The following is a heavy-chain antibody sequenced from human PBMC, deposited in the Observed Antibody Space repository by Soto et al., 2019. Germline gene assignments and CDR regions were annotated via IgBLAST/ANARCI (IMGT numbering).Heavy chain of an antibody. Sequence: EVQLVESGGGLVKPGGSLRLSCAASGFTFSSYSMNWVRQAPGKGLEWVSSISSSSSYIYYADSVKVRFTISRDNAKNSLYLQMNSLRAEDTAVYYCARDPYCGCDCYSSDAFDIWGQGTMVTVSS. CDR3: ARDPYCGCDCYSSDAFDI. CDR2: ISSSSSYI. CDR1: GFTFSSYS. V-gene: IGHV3-21*01. D-gene: IGHD2-21*01. J-gene: IGHJ3*02.